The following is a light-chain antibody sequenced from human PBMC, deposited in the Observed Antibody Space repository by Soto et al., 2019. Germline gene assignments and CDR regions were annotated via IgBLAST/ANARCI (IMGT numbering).Light chain of an antibody. J-gene: IGLJ2*01. V-gene: IGLV1-40*01. CDR3: QSYDSSLSGYVV. Sequence: QSALTQPPSVSGAPGQRVTISCTGSSSNIGAGYDVHWYQQLPGTAPKLLIYGNSNRPSGVPDRFSGSKSGTSASLAITGXQAEXXXXXXCQSYDSSLSGYVVFGGGTKLTVL. CDR2: GNS. CDR1: SSNIGAGYD.